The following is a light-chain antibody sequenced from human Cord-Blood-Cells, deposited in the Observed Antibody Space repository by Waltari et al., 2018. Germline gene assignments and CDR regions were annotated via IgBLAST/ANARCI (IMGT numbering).Light chain of an antibody. CDR1: QSISSW. J-gene: IGKJ1*01. CDR3: QQYNSYSRA. CDR2: DAS. Sequence: DIQITQSPSTLPASVGDRVTITCRASQSISSWLAWYQHKPGKAPKLLIYDASSLESGVPSRVSCSGSGTEFTLTISSLQPDDFSTYYCQQYNSYSRAFGQGTKVEIK. V-gene: IGKV1-5*01.